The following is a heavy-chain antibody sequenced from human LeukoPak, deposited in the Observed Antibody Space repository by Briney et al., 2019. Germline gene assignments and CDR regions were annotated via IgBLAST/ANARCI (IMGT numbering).Heavy chain of an antibody. Sequence: GGSLRLSCTASGLTFSDYYMSWIRQAPGKGLEWVSYIGSSGRTIYYADSVKGRFTISRDNAKNSLYLQMNSLRAEDTAVHYCARDGKAVAVAFDIWGQGTMVTVSS. V-gene: IGHV3-11*04. CDR3: ARDGKAVAVAFDI. J-gene: IGHJ3*02. CDR1: GLTFSDYY. CDR2: IGSSGRTI. D-gene: IGHD6-19*01.